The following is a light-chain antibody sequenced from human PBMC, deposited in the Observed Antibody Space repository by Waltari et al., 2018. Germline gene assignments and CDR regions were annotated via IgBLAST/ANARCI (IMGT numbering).Light chain of an antibody. J-gene: IGLJ1*01. V-gene: IGLV3-19*01. CDR2: GKN. CDR1: SLRRYY. Sequence: SSELTQDPAVSVALGQTVRITCQGDSLRRYYASWYQQKPGQAPVLVIYGKNNRPSGIPDRISGSSSGNTASLTITGAQAEDEADYYCNSRDSSGNHYVFGTGTKVTVL. CDR3: NSRDSSGNHYV.